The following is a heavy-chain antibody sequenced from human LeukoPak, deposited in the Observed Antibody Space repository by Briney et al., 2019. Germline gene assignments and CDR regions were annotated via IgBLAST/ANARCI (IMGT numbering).Heavy chain of an antibody. V-gene: IGHV3-21*01. D-gene: IGHD1-26*01. CDR1: GFTFSTYS. CDR3: XXSWDGFYWYFDL. J-gene: IGHJ2*01. Sequence: CXXSGFTFSTYSMNWVRQAPGKGVEWVSSICRTSSYIYYADSVQGRFTISRDNAKNSLYLQMNRLRAEDTAVYYXXXSWDGFYWYFDLWGRGTLVTVSS. CDR2: ICRTSSYI.